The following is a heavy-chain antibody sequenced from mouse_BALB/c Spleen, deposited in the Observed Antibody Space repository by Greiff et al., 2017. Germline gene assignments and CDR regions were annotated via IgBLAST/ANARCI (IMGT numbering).Heavy chain of an antibody. J-gene: IGHJ4*01. D-gene: IGHD2-1*01. CDR3: ARDGNYARAMDY. Sequence: VHVKQSGAELVRPWASVKLSCKASGYSFTGYNMNWVKQSNGKSLEWIGNIDPYYGGTSYNQKFKGKATLTVDKSSSTAYMQLKSLTSEDSAVYYCARDGNYARAMDYWGQGTSVTVSS. V-gene: IGHV1S135*01. CDR2: IDPYYGGT. CDR1: GYSFTGYN.